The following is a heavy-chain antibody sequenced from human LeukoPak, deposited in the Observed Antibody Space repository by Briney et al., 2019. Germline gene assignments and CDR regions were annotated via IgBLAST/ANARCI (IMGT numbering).Heavy chain of an antibody. Sequence: GGSLRLSCAASGFTFSSYSMNWVRQAPGKGLEWVSSISSSSSYIYYADSVKGRFTISRDNAKNSLYLQMNSLRAEDTAVYYCARAGADSSSWYSAIYYYYYYMDVWGKGTTVTVSS. CDR1: GFTFSSYS. D-gene: IGHD6-13*01. J-gene: IGHJ6*03. V-gene: IGHV3-21*01. CDR2: ISSSSSYI. CDR3: ARAGADSSSWYSAIYYYYYYMDV.